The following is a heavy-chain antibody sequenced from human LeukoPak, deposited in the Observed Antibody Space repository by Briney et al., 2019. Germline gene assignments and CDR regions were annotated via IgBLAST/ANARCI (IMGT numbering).Heavy chain of an antibody. CDR1: GGTFSSYA. J-gene: IGHJ4*02. CDR3: ASRYYYDSSGSLNFDY. D-gene: IGHD3-22*01. CDR2: IIPIFGTA. Sequence: ASVKVFCKASGGTFSSYAISWVRQAPGQGLEWMGGIIPIFGTANYAQKFQGRVTITADESTSTAYMELSSLRSEDTAVYYCASRYYYDSSGSLNFDYWGQGTLVTVSS. V-gene: IGHV1-69*01.